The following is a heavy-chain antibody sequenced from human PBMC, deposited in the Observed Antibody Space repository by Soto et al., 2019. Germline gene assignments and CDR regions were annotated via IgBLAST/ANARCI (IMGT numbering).Heavy chain of an antibody. Sequence: ASVKVSCKASGGTFSSYTISWVRQAPGQGLEWMGRIIPILGIANYAQKFQGRVTITADKSTSTAYMELSSLRSEDTAVYYCAREADIVVVPAARSWFDPWGQGTLVTVSS. J-gene: IGHJ5*02. V-gene: IGHV1-69*04. D-gene: IGHD2-2*01. CDR2: IIPILGIA. CDR1: GGTFSSYT. CDR3: AREADIVVVPAARSWFDP.